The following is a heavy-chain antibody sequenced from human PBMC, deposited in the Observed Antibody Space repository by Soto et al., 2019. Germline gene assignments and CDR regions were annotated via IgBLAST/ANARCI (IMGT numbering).Heavy chain of an antibody. J-gene: IGHJ4*02. Sequence: QVQLVQSGAEVKKPGASVKVSCQASGYTFTSYDINWVRQATGQGLEWMGWINPNSYNTGYAQKFQGRVTMTRDTSISTVYMELSSLTSEDTAVYYCARGRDKRRKFPRSPDYWGQGTLVTVSS. V-gene: IGHV1-8*01. CDR3: ARGRDKRRKFPRSPDY. D-gene: IGHD2-15*01. CDR1: GYTFTSYD. CDR2: INPNSYNT.